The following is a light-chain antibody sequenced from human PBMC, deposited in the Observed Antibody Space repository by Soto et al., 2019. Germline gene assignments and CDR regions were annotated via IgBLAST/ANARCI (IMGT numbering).Light chain of an antibody. CDR3: QHYGTSPPYS. V-gene: IGKV3-20*01. CDR2: GAS. Sequence: EIVLTQSPGTLSLSPGEWATLSCRASQRVSNSDLAWYQQKPGQAPRLLIYGASSRATGVTDRFSGSGSGTDFTLTISRLESEDFAVYYCQHYGTSPPYSFGQGTKLDIK. J-gene: IGKJ2*03. CDR1: QRVSNSD.